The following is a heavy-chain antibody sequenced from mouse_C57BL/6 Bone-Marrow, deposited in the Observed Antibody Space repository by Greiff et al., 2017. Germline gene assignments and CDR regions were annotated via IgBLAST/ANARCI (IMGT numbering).Heavy chain of an antibody. V-gene: IGHV5-15*01. J-gene: IGHJ2*01. Sequence: DVKLQESGGGLVQPGGSLKLSCAASGFTFSDYGMAWVRQAPRKGPEWVAFISNLAYSIYYADTVTGRFTISRENAKNTLYLEMSSLRSEDTAMYYCARQADYDVDYWGQGTTLTVSS. CDR2: ISNLAYSI. CDR1: GFTFSDYG. CDR3: ARQADYDVDY. D-gene: IGHD2-4*01.